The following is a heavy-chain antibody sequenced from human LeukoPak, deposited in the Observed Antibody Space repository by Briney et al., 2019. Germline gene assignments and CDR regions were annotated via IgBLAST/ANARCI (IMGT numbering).Heavy chain of an antibody. D-gene: IGHD6-13*01. V-gene: IGHV1-69*06. J-gene: IGHJ3*02. CDR3: ARGTDSSSWYYDAFDI. CDR2: IIPIFGTA. Sequence: ASVKVSCKASGGTFSSYAISWVRQAPGQGLEWMGGIIPIFGTANYAQKFQGRVTITADKSTSTAYMELSSLRSEDTAVYYCARGTDSSSWYYDAFDIWGQGTMVTVSS. CDR1: GGTFSSYA.